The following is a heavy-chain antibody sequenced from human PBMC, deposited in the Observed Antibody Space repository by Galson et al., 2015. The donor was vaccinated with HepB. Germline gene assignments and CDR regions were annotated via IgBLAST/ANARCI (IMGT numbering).Heavy chain of an antibody. D-gene: IGHD1-7*01. V-gene: IGHV1-2*02. CDR2: INPNSGGT. Sequence: SVKVSCKASGYTFTDYYIYWVRQAPGQGLEWMGWINPNSGGTNYAQRFQGRVTMTRDTSISTAYLELSRLRSDDTAVYYCARDLELRTFGYWGQGTLITVSS. CDR1: GYTFTDYY. J-gene: IGHJ4*02. CDR3: ARDLELRTFGY.